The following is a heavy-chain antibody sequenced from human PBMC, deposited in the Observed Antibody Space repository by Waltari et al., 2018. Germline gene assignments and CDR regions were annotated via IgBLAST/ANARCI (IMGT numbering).Heavy chain of an antibody. D-gene: IGHD3-16*01. CDR1: GYTFTSYD. CDR2: MNPNSGNT. J-gene: IGHJ4*02. CDR3: ATCLSPARDFDY. Sequence: QEQLVQSGAEVKKPGASVKVSCKASGYTFTSYDINWVRQATGQGLEWMGWMNPNSGNTGYAQKFQGRVTMTRNTSISTAYMELSSLRSEDTAVYYSATCLSPARDFDYWGQGTLVTVSS. V-gene: IGHV1-8*02.